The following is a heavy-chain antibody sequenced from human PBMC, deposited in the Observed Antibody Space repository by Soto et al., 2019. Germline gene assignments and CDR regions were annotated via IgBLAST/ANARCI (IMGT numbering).Heavy chain of an antibody. Sequence: PGESLKISCKGSGYSFTSYWIGWVRQMPGKGLEWMGIIYPGDSDTRYSPSFQGQVTISADKSISTAYLQWSSLKASDTAMYYCARSRGTLRYFDWLLALDYWGQGTLVTVSS. J-gene: IGHJ4*02. D-gene: IGHD3-9*01. CDR1: GYSFTSYW. V-gene: IGHV5-51*01. CDR3: ARSRGTLRYFDWLLALDY. CDR2: IYPGDSDT.